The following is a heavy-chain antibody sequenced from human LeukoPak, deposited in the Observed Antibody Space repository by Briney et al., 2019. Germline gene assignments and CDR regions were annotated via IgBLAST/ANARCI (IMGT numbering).Heavy chain of an antibody. CDR2: IYYSGGT. V-gene: IGHV4-39*07. CDR1: GGSISSSSHY. D-gene: IGHD3-22*01. J-gene: IGHJ3*02. Sequence: PSETLSLTCTVSGGSISSSSHYWGWIRQPPGKGLEWIGSIYYSGGTYYNPSLKSRVTISVDTSKNQFSLKLNSVTAADTAVYYCARLPLGGYPPFDIWGQGTMVTVSS. CDR3: ARLPLGGYPPFDI.